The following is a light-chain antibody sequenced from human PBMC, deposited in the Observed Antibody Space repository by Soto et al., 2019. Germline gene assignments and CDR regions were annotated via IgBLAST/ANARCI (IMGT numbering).Light chain of an antibody. J-gene: IGKJ1*01. Sequence: DIQMTQSPSSRSASVGDRVTITCRASQSISSYLNWYQQKPGKAQKXLIYGASSLQSGVPSRFSGSGSGTDFTLTISCLQSEDCETYYGQQYYSFPRTFGQGTKVDI. CDR1: QSISSY. CDR3: QQYYSFPRT. V-gene: IGKV1-39*01. CDR2: GAS.